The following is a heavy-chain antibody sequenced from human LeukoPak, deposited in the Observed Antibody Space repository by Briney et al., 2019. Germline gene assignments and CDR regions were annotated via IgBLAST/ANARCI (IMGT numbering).Heavy chain of an antibody. J-gene: IGHJ6*02. CDR3: ARLLWFGMDV. V-gene: IGHV3-33*01. CDR2: IWYDGSDK. CDR1: GFTFSSYG. Sequence: GGSLRLSCAASGFTFSSYGMHWVRQAPGKGPEWVAVIWYDGSDKYYADSVKGRFTISRDNSKNTLYLQMNSLRAEDTAVYYCARLLWFGMDVWGQGTTDTVSS. D-gene: IGHD3-10*01.